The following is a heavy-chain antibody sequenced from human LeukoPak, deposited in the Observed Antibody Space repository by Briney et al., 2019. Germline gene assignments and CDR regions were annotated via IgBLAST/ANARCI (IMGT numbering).Heavy chain of an antibody. D-gene: IGHD6-13*01. Sequence: GGSLRLSCAASGFTVSTNFLNWVRQAPGKGLEWVSVIYSSGTTYYADSVKGRFTISRDKSKNTLYLQMNSLRAEDTAVYYCGGFEAAAGLDYWGQGTLVTVSS. CDR3: GGFEAAAGLDY. CDR2: IYSSGTT. CDR1: GFTVSTNF. V-gene: IGHV3-53*01. J-gene: IGHJ4*02.